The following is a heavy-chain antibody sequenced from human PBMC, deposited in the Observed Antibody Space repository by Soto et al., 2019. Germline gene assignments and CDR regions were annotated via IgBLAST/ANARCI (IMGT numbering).Heavy chain of an antibody. CDR1: GFTFSSYA. V-gene: IGHV3-64D*06. CDR3: VKDPRSTVTTKNPRSFDY. D-gene: IGHD4-17*01. Sequence: GGSLRLSCSASGFTFSSYAMHWVRQAPGKGLEYVSAISSNGGSTYYADSVKGRFTISRDNSKNTLYLQMSSLRAEDTAVYYCVKDPRSTVTTKNPRSFDYWGQGTLVTVSS. CDR2: ISSNGGST. J-gene: IGHJ4*02.